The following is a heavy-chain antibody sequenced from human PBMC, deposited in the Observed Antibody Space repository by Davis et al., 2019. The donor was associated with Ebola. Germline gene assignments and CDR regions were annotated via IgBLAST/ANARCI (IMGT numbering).Heavy chain of an antibody. D-gene: IGHD3-10*01. V-gene: IGHV3-48*02. CDR1: GFPFTSYT. J-gene: IGHJ2*01. Sequence: GESLKISCAASGFPFTSYTLNWVRQAPGKGLEWNSYISGTSDSIVYADPVKGRFTVSRDNAKNSVFLQMNNLRDGDTAVYYCARRTYKNFDLWGPGTLVTVSS. CDR2: ISGTSDSI. CDR3: ARRTYKNFDL.